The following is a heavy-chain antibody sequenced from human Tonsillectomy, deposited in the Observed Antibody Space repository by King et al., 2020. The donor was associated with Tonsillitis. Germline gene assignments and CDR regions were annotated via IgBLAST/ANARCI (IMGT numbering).Heavy chain of an antibody. CDR2: ISYDGSNK. V-gene: IGHV3-30*18. Sequence: VQLVESGGGVVQPGRSLRLPCAASGFTFSSYGMHWVRQAPGKGLEWVAVISYDGSNKYYADSVKGRFTISRDNSKNTLYLQMNSLRAEDTAVYYCAKTGGSGNYMQPEGFDYWGQGTLVTVSS. D-gene: IGHD1-26*01. CDR1: GFTFSSYG. J-gene: IGHJ4*02. CDR3: AKTGGSGNYMQPEGFDY.